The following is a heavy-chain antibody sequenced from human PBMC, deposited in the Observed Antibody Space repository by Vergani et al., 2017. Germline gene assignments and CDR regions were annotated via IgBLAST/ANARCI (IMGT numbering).Heavy chain of an antibody. Sequence: QLQLQESGPGLVKPSATLSLTCSVSGASIRSSNYYWGWIRQPPGMGLEWIASIYYSGSTYYNPSLRSRVTISVDTSKNQFSLKLSSVTAADTAVYFCARHSTVEWLVKLGWIDPWGQGILVTVPS. CDR2: IYYSGST. J-gene: IGHJ5*02. D-gene: IGHD6-19*01. CDR3: ARHSTVEWLVKLGWIDP. V-gene: IGHV4-39*01. CDR1: GASIRSSNYY.